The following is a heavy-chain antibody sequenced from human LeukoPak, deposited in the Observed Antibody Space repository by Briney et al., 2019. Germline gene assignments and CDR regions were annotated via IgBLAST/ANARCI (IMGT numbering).Heavy chain of an antibody. CDR2: LYDSGST. Sequence: SETLSLTCTVSGGSISSNSWSWIRQPPGKGLEWIGYLYDSGSTRYSPSLKRPVTISEDTSKNQFSLKLTSVTAAHTAVYYCVRGGWLPTSGFDYWGQGTLVTVSS. D-gene: IGHD5-24*01. CDR3: VRGGWLPTSGFDY. J-gene: IGHJ4*02. V-gene: IGHV4-59*01. CDR1: GGSISSNS.